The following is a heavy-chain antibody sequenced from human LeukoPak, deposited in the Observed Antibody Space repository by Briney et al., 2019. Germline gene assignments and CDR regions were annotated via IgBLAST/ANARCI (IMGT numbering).Heavy chain of an antibody. CDR3: AKAPHFYDSSGYYYFDY. Sequence: PGGSLRLSCAASGFTFSRYAMSWVRQAPGKGLEWVSAISGSGGSTYYADPVKGRFTISRDNSKNTLYLQMNSLRAEDTAVYYCAKAPHFYDSSGYYYFDYWGQGTLVTVSS. J-gene: IGHJ4*02. D-gene: IGHD3-22*01. CDR1: GFTFSRYA. V-gene: IGHV3-23*01. CDR2: ISGSGGST.